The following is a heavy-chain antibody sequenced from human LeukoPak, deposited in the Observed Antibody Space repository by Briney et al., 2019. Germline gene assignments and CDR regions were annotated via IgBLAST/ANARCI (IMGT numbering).Heavy chain of an antibody. CDR3: ARGISSGWYKYYFDY. V-gene: IGHV3-33*01. CDR1: GFTFSSYG. CDR2: IWYDGSNK. J-gene: IGHJ4*02. D-gene: IGHD6-19*01. Sequence: GGSLRLSCAASGFTFSSYGMHWVRQAPGKGLEWVAVIWYDGSNKYYADSVKGRFTISRDNSKNTLYLQMNSLRAEDTAVYYCARGISSGWYKYYFDYWGQGTLVTVSS.